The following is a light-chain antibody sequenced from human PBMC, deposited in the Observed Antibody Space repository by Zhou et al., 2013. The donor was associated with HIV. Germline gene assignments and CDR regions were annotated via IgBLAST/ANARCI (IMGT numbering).Light chain of an antibody. CDR2: KAS. J-gene: IGKJ1*01. CDR1: QSISSW. CDR3: QRCDDYSPWT. Sequence: DIQMTQSPSTLSASVGDRVTITCRASQSISSWLAWYQQKPGKAPKLLIYKASNLETGVPSRFSGSGSGTEFTLTISSLQPDDFATYYCQRCDDYSPWTFGQGTKVKSN. V-gene: IGKV1-5*03.